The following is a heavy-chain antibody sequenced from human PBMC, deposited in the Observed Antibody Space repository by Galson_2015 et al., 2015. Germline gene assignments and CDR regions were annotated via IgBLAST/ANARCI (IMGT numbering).Heavy chain of an antibody. V-gene: IGHV1-2*06. CDR3: VSRTLTTT. J-gene: IGHJ5*02. CDR1: GYTFTGSY. CDR2: LTPNSGAT. Sequence: SVKVSCKASGYTFTGSYMHWVRQAPGQGLEWMGRLTPNSGATNLAQKFQGRVTMTRDTSLSTAYMELSRLTSDDTAVYYCVSRTLTTTWGQGTLVTVSS. D-gene: IGHD1-1*01.